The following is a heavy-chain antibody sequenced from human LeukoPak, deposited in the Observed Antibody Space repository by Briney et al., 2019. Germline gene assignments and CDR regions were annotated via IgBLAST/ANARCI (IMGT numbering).Heavy chain of an antibody. D-gene: IGHD6-19*01. CDR3: ARDRGPGGLAGTYY. V-gene: IGHV3-33*01. CDR2: IWHDGSNQ. J-gene: IGHJ4*02. Sequence: GGSLRLSCAASGFTFSSYAMHWVRQAPGKGLEWVAVIWHDGSNQTYTDSVKGRFTISRDNSKNTLDLHMNSLRAEDTAVYYCARDRGPGGLAGTYYWGQGALVTVSS. CDR1: GFTFSSYA.